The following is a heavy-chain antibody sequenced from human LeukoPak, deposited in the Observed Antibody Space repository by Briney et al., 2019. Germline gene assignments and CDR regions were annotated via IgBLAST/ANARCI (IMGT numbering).Heavy chain of an antibody. V-gene: IGHV3-30-3*02. CDR3: TAEYCGGGFCYTRPSGHDY. D-gene: IGHD2-15*01. Sequence: GGSLRLSCAASGLTFSTYTMHWGRQAPGKGLEWVAVISYDGNSEYYADSVKGRFTISRDTFRNTLYLQMNNLGTEDTALYYCTAEYCGGGFCYTRPSGHDYWGQGTLVAVSS. J-gene: IGHJ4*02. CDR2: ISYDGNSE. CDR1: GLTFSTYT.